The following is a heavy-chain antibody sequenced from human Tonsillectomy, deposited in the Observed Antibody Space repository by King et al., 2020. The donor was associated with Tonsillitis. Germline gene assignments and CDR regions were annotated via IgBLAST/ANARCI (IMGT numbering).Heavy chain of an antibody. D-gene: IGHD2-21*02. J-gene: IGHJ6*02. CDR1: GGSVNNYY. V-gene: IGHV4-59*02. Sequence: QLQESGPGLVKPSETLSLTCTVSGGSVNNYYWGWIRQPPGKGLEWIGNIYDSGRTIYNPSLKSRVRISVDTSKNQFSLKVTSVTAADTAVYFCARVGGDYGDHNDLDGWGQGTTVIVSS. CDR2: IYDSGRT. CDR3: ARVGGDYGDHNDLDG.